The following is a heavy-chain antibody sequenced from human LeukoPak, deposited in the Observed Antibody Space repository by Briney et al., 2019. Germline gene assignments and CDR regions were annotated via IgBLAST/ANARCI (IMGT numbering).Heavy chain of an antibody. D-gene: IGHD4-23*01. CDR2: INHSGST. V-gene: IGHV4-34*01. Sequence: SATLSLTCAVYGGSFSGYYWSWIRQPPGKGLEWIGEINHSGSTNYNPSLKSRVTISVDTSKNQFSLKLSSVTAADTAVYYCARARLRWQPHAFDIWGQGTMVTVSS. J-gene: IGHJ3*02. CDR3: ARARLRWQPHAFDI. CDR1: GGSFSGYY.